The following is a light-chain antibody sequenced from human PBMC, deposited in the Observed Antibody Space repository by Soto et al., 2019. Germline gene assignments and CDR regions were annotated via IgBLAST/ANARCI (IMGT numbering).Light chain of an antibody. J-gene: IGLJ2*01. V-gene: IGLV2-23*02. CDR3: CSYADSRTFI. CDR2: EDT. CDR1: SSDVGSYNV. Sequence: QSVLTQPASVSGSPGQSITIPCTGTSSDVGSYNVVSWYQQEPGKVPKLVIYEDTKRPSGISYRFSGSKSGNTASLTISGLQAEDEGDYYCCSYADSRTFIFGGGTKLTVL.